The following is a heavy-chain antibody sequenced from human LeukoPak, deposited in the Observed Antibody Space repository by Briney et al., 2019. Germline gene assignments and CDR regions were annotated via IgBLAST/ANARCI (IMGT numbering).Heavy chain of an antibody. Sequence: ASLKPSCTASGYTFTTYGISSVRQAPGQRLECMGWISAYNGNTNYTQKLQGRVTMTTDTSTSTAYMELRSLRSDDTAVYYCARDRRLGITGTAHYGMDAWGQGTTVTVSS. CDR2: ISAYNGNT. CDR1: GYTFTTYG. D-gene: IGHD1-7*01. V-gene: IGHV1-18*01. CDR3: ARDRRLGITGTAHYGMDA. J-gene: IGHJ6*02.